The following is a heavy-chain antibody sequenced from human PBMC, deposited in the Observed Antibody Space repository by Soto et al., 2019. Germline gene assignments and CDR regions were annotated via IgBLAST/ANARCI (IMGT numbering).Heavy chain of an antibody. V-gene: IGHV3-23*01. CDR3: AKEYCAAGCARKS. CDR2: ISDGGGST. J-gene: IGHJ5*02. Sequence: PGGSLRLSCAASGFSFSSYAMSWVRQAPGKGLEWVSSISDGGGSTNYADSVRGRFTIARDRSKNTLYLHMISLRAEDTAVYYCAKEYCAAGCARKSWGQGALVTVSS. CDR1: GFSFSSYA. D-gene: IGHD2-21*02.